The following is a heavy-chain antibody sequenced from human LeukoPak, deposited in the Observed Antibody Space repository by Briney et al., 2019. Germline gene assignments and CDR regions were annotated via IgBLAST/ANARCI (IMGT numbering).Heavy chain of an antibody. CDR3: ATTPSTSRVWDYGDYGSYYYGMDV. V-gene: IGHV5-51*01. Sequence: GESLKISCKGSGYSFTSYWIGWVRQMPGKGLEWMGIIYPGDSDTRYSPSFQGQVTISADKSISTAYLQWSSLRASDTAMYYCATTPSTSRVWDYGDYGSYYYGMDVWGQGTTVTVSS. CDR1: GYSFTSYW. CDR2: IYPGDSDT. D-gene: IGHD4-17*01. J-gene: IGHJ6*02.